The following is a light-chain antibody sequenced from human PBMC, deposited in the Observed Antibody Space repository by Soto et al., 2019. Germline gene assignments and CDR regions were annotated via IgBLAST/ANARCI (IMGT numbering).Light chain of an antibody. CDR1: QGISSW. CDR2: KAS. J-gene: IGKJ1*01. Sequence: DLQRTQSPSSVSASVGDRVTITCRASQGISSWLAWYQQKPGKAPKLLIYKASTLKSGVPSRFSGSGSGTEFTFTISSLQPDDFATYYCQHYNSYSEAFGQGTKVDI. CDR3: QHYNSYSEA. V-gene: IGKV1-5*03.